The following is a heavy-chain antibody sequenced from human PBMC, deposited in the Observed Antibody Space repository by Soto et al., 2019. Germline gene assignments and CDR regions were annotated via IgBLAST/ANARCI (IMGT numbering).Heavy chain of an antibody. CDR1: GYSFTSYW. V-gene: IGHV5-51*01. Sequence: GESLKISCKGSGYSFTSYWIGWVRQMPGKGLEWMGIIYPGDSDTRYSPPFQGQVTISADKSISTAYLQWSSLKASDTAMYYCARLKYSSSWYRRYSWFDPWGQGTLVTVSS. CDR2: IYPGDSDT. J-gene: IGHJ5*02. D-gene: IGHD6-13*01. CDR3: ARLKYSSSWYRRYSWFDP.